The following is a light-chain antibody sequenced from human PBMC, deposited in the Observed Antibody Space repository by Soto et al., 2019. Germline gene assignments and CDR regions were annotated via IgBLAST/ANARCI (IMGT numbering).Light chain of an antibody. V-gene: IGLV5-45*01. J-gene: IGLJ2*01. Sequence: QPVLTQPTSLSASPGASASLTCTLRSDINVGASRIFWYQQKPGGPPQFLLKYRSDSDKQQGAGVPSRFSGSKDASANAGILLISGLQSEDEADYYCKIWHSGAWVFGGGTQLTVL. CDR2: YRSDSDK. CDR3: KIWHSGAWV. CDR1: SDINVGASR.